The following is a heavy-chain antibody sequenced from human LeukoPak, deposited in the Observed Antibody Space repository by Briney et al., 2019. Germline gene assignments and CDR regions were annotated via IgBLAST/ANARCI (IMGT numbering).Heavy chain of an antibody. CDR3: AREGTTTSFDY. J-gene: IGHJ4*02. Sequence: GGSLRLSCAASGFSVSSNYMSWVRQAPGKGLEWVSVIYSGVSTYYADSVRGRFTISRDNSKNTLYLQMNSLRAEDTAVYYCAREGTTTSFDYWGQGTLVTVPS. V-gene: IGHV3-53*01. CDR1: GFSVSSNY. D-gene: IGHD1-26*01. CDR2: IYSGVST.